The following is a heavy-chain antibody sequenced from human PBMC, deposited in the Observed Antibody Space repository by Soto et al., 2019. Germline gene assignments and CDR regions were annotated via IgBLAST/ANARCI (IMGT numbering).Heavy chain of an antibody. CDR3: ASRGDYYDSSGYPSYWYFDL. CDR1: GGTFSSYA. D-gene: IGHD3-22*01. J-gene: IGHJ2*01. Sequence: QVQLVQSGAEVKKPGSSVKVSCKASGGTFSSYAISWVRQAPGQGLEWMGGIIPIFGTANYAQKFQGRVTITAAESTSTAYMELSSLRSEDTAVYYCASRGDYYDSSGYPSYWYFDLWGRGTLVTVSS. V-gene: IGHV1-69*12. CDR2: IIPIFGTA.